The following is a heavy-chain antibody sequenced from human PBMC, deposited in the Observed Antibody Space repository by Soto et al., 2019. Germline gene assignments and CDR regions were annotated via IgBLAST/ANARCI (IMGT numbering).Heavy chain of an antibody. CDR2: ISGSGGST. Sequence: EVQLLESGGGLAQPGGSLRLSCTASGFTFSNSAMNWVRQAPGEGLELVSAISGSGGSTYYANSVKGRFSISRDNSKTTLYLQMNSLRAEDSAVYYCAKTSLWFGELFPYYFDYWGQGTLVTVSS. J-gene: IGHJ4*02. V-gene: IGHV3-23*01. CDR1: GFTFSNSA. D-gene: IGHD3-10*01. CDR3: AKTSLWFGELFPYYFDY.